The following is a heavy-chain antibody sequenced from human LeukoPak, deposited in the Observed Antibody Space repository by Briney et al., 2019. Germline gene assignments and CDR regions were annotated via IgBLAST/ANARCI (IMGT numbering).Heavy chain of an antibody. J-gene: IGHJ6*03. CDR3: ARCHAQQWELGYMDV. CDR1: GGSISSSSYY. D-gene: IGHD1-26*01. V-gene: IGHV4-39*01. Sequence: SETLSPTCTVSGGSISSSSYYWGWIRQPPGKGLEWIGSIYYSGSTYYNPSLKSRVTISVDTSKNQFSLKLSSVTAADTAVYYCARCHAQQWELGYMDVWGKGTTVTVSS. CDR2: IYYSGST.